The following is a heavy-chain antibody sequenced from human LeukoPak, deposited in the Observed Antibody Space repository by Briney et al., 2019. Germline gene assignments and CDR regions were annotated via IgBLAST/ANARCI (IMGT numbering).Heavy chain of an antibody. CDR1: GFTFGNAW. V-gene: IGHV3-15*01. CDR2: IKSKTDGGTT. D-gene: IGHD3-22*01. J-gene: IGHJ4*02. Sequence: PGGSLRLSCAASGFTFGNAWMSWVRQAPGKGLEWVGRIKSKTDGGTTDYAAPVKGRFTISRDDSKNTLYLQMNSLKTEDTAVYYCTTITNYYDSSGWPDYWGQGTLVTVSS. CDR3: TTITNYYDSSGWPDY.